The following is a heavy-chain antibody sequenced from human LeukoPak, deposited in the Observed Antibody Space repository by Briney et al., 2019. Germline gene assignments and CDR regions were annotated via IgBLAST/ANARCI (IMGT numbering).Heavy chain of an antibody. D-gene: IGHD2-2*01. V-gene: IGHV4-39*01. Sequence: PSETLSLTCTVSGGSISSSSYYWGWIRQPPGKGLEWIESIYYSGRTYYNPSLKSRVTISVDTSKNQFSLKLSSVTAADTAVYYCARLAAMLKRSNWFDPWGQGTLVTVSS. CDR1: GGSISSSSYY. CDR2: IYYSGRT. CDR3: ARLAAMLKRSNWFDP. J-gene: IGHJ5*02.